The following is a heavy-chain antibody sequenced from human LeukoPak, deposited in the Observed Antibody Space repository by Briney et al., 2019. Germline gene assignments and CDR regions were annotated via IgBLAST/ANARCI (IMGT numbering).Heavy chain of an antibody. CDR1: GDSISSSNW. Sequence: SGTLSLTCAVSGDSISSSNWWSWVRQPPGKGMEWIGEIYHSGSTNYNPSLKSRVTISVDKSKNQFSLKLSSVTAANTAVYYCARVRSQNRRVAGPWPDYFDYWGQGTLVTVSS. D-gene: IGHD6-19*01. CDR2: IYHSGST. V-gene: IGHV4-4*02. CDR3: ARVRSQNRRVAGPWPDYFDY. J-gene: IGHJ4*02.